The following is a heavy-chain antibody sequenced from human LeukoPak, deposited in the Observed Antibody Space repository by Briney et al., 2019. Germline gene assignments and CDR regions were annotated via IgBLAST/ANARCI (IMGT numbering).Heavy chain of an antibody. Sequence: ASVKVSCKASGYTFTGYYMHWVRQAPGQGLEWMGWINPNSGGTNYAQKFQGRVTMTRDTSISTAYMELSRLRSDDTAVYYCARGTYYYGSGSNYNWFDPWGQGTLVTVSS. J-gene: IGHJ5*02. CDR1: GYTFTGYY. D-gene: IGHD3-10*01. CDR2: INPNSGGT. CDR3: ARGTYYYGSGSNYNWFDP. V-gene: IGHV1-2*02.